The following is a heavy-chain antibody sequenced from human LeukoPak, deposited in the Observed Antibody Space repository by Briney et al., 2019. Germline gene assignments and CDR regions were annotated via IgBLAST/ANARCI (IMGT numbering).Heavy chain of an antibody. V-gene: IGHV3-21*01. D-gene: IGHD3-10*01. CDR1: GFIFSSYS. Sequence: GGSLRLSCAASGFIFSSYSMNWVRQAPGKGLEWVSSISSSSSYLYYADSVKGRFTISRDNANNSLYLQMNSLRAEDTAVYYCAGGSGYGSGRNLDYWGQGTLVTVSS. J-gene: IGHJ4*02. CDR3: AGGSGYGSGRNLDY. CDR2: ISSSSSYL.